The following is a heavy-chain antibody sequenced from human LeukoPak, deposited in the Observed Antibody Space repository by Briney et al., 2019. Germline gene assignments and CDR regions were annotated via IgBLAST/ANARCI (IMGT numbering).Heavy chain of an antibody. V-gene: IGHV1-69*01. CDR2: IIPIFGTA. Sequence: ASVKVSCKASGGTFSSYATSWVRQAPGQGLEWMGGIIPIFGTANYTQKFQGRVTITADESTSTAYMELSSLRSEDTAVYYCARDGYSSSLDYWGQGTLVTVSS. J-gene: IGHJ4*02. D-gene: IGHD6-13*01. CDR3: ARDGYSSSLDY. CDR1: GGTFSSYA.